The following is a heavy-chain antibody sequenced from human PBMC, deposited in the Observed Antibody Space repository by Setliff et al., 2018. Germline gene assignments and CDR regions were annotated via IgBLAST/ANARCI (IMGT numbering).Heavy chain of an antibody. J-gene: IGHJ6*02. CDR3: ARDGVMYGMDV. V-gene: IGHV1-46*01. D-gene: IGHD2-8*01. CDR1: GYTFTGYS. Sequence: ASVKVSCKASGYTFTGYSIHWVRQAPGQGLEWMGTINTGGGSASLVDQFQGRVTMTRDTSTSTIYLELNSLTSDDTAVYYCARDGVMYGMDVWGQGTTVTVSS. CDR2: INTGGGSA.